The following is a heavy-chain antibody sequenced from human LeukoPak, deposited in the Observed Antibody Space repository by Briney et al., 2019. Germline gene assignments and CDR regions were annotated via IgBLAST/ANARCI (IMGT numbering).Heavy chain of an antibody. CDR2: MNPNSGNR. V-gene: IGHV1-8*01. J-gene: IGHJ4*02. CDR3: ARGQNSYDSSGYSVDY. CDR1: GYTFSSYD. Sequence: ASVKVSCKASGYTFSSYDINWVRRATGQGLEWMGWMNPNSGNRGYAQKFQGRVTVTRNTSISTVYMEVSGLRSEDTAVYYCARGQNSYDSSGYSVDYWGQGTLVTVSS. D-gene: IGHD3-22*01.